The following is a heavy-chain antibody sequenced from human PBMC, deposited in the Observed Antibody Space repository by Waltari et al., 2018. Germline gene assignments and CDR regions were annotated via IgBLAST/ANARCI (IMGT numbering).Heavy chain of an antibody. CDR1: GYSFTTYW. V-gene: IGHV5-51*01. CDR3: ASGKVQLPEGYFQH. CDR2: IYPRDSHT. D-gene: IGHD1-1*01. J-gene: IGHJ1*01. Sequence: EVQLVQSGAVVKKPGESLKISCKGSGYSFTTYWIGWVRQMPGKGLAWSGIIYPRDSHTRYIPSFQGHVTISADKSISTAYRQWSSLKASDTAMYYCASGKVQLPEGYFQHWGQGTLVTVSS.